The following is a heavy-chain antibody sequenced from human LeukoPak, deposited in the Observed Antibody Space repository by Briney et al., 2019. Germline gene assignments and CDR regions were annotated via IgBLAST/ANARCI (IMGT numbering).Heavy chain of an antibody. CDR3: AKDLYYYDSSGYYGDY. CDR2: ISGSGGST. Sequence: GGSLRLSCAASGFTFSSYNMNWVRQAPGKGLEWVSAISGSGGSTYYADSVKGRFTISRDNSKNTLYLQMNSLRAEDTAVYYCAKDLYYYDSSGYYGDYWGQGTLVTVSS. D-gene: IGHD3-22*01. V-gene: IGHV3-23*01. J-gene: IGHJ4*02. CDR1: GFTFSSYN.